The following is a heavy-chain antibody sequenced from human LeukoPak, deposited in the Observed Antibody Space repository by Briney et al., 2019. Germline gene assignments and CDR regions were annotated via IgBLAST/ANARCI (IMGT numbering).Heavy chain of an antibody. CDR3: ARDFWSGSYYFDY. CDR2: IYTSGST. J-gene: IGHJ4*02. D-gene: IGHD3-3*01. V-gene: IGHV4-61*02. CDR1: GGSNSSDSYY. Sequence: SETLSLTCTVSGGSNSSDSYYWSWIRQPAGKGLEWIGRIYTSGSTNYNPSLKSRVTMSVDTSKNQFSLKLRSVTAADTAVYYCARDFWSGSYYFDYWGQGTLVTVSS.